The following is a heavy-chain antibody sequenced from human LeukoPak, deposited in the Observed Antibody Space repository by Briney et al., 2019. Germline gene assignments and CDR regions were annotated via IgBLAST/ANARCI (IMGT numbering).Heavy chain of an antibody. J-gene: IGHJ3*02. V-gene: IGHV4-61*02. Sequence: SETLSLTCTVSGDSISNLNYYWSWIRQPAGKGRGWIVRIYASGSTNYNPSRESRVTISVDTSKTQFSLKLSSVTAADTAVYYRPRPSTYSYDSSGTGAFDIWGQGKMATVSS. D-gene: IGHD3-22*01. CDR3: PRPSTYSYDSSGTGAFDI. CDR2: IYASGST. CDR1: GDSISNLNYY.